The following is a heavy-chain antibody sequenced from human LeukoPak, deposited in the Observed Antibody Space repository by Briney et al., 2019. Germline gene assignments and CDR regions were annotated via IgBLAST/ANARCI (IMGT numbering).Heavy chain of an antibody. D-gene: IGHD3-10*01. V-gene: IGHV4-30-2*01. J-gene: IGHJ4*02. Sequence: SQTLSLTCTVSGGSISSGGYYWSWIRQPPGKGLEWIGYIYHSGSTYYNPSLKSRVTISVDRSKNQFSLKLSSVTAADTAVYYCARAPADYYGSGSYSWGQGTLVTVSS. CDR3: ARAPADYYGSGSYS. CDR1: GGSISSGGYY. CDR2: IYHSGST.